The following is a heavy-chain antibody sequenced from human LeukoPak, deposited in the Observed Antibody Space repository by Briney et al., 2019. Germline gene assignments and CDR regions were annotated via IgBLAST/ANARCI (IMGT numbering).Heavy chain of an antibody. Sequence: GGSLRLSCAASGFTFSSYGMHWVRQAPGKGLEWVAFIRYDGSNKYYADSVKGRFTISRDNSKNTLYLQMNSLRAEDTAVYYCAKTGRVGVCYFDYWGQGTLVTVSS. CDR3: AKTGRVGVCYFDY. J-gene: IGHJ4*02. CDR2: IRYDGSNK. V-gene: IGHV3-30*02. CDR1: GFTFSSYG. D-gene: IGHD3-10*01.